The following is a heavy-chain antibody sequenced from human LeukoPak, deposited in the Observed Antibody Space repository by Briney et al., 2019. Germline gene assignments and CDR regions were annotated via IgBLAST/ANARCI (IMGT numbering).Heavy chain of an antibody. CDR2: IIPIFGTA. Sequence: GASVKVSCKASGGTFSSYAISWVRQAPGQGLEWMGGIIPIFGTANYAQKFQGRATITADESTSTAYMELSSLRSEDTAVYYCARDSDTAMVAAPYYFDYWGQGTLVTVSS. CDR1: GGTFSSYA. J-gene: IGHJ4*02. D-gene: IGHD5-18*01. CDR3: ARDSDTAMVAAPYYFDY. V-gene: IGHV1-69*13.